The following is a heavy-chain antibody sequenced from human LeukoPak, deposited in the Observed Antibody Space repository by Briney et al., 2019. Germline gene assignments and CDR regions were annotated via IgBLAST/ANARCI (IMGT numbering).Heavy chain of an antibody. J-gene: IGHJ6*03. V-gene: IGHV3-11*04. CDR2: ISSRGSSI. Sequence: GGSLRLSCAASGFTFSDYYMTWIRQAPGKGLEWVSYISSRGSSIYYADSVKGRFTISRDNAKNSLFLQMNSLRAEDTAVYYCARDPAGLSMRGYYYYMDVWGKGTTVTISS. CDR3: ARDPAGLSMRGYYYYMDV. CDR1: GFTFSDYY. D-gene: IGHD2/OR15-2a*01.